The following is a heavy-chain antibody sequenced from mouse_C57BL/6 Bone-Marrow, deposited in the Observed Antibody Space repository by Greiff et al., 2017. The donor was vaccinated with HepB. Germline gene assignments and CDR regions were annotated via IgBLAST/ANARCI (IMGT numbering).Heavy chain of an antibody. Sequence: EVHLVESGGGLVQSGRSLRLSCATSGFTFSDFYMEWVRQAPGKGLEWIAASRNKANDYTTEYSASVKGRFIVSRDTSQSILYLQMNALRAEDTAIYYCARGDEEGFAYWGQGTLVTVSA. V-gene: IGHV7-1*01. CDR1: GFTFSDFY. CDR2: SRNKANDYTT. J-gene: IGHJ3*01. CDR3: ARGDEEGFAY.